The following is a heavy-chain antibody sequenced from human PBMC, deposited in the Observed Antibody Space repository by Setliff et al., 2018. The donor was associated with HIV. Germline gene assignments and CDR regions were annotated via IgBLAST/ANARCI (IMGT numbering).Heavy chain of an antibody. CDR3: ARDNLYYNLYDGSPVYGMDV. CDR1: GFTFSSYA. CDR2: ISGGGAST. V-gene: IGHV3-23*01. J-gene: IGHJ6*02. Sequence: PGGSLRLSCAASGFTFSSYAMSWVRQAPGKGLEWVSGISGGGASTYYADSVKGRFTVSRDNSKNSLYLQMNGLRVEDTGVYYCARDNLYYNLYDGSPVYGMDVWGQGTTVTVSS. D-gene: IGHD3-3*01.